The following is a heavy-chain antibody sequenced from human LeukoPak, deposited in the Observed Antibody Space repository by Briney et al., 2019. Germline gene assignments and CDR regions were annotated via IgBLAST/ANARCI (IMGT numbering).Heavy chain of an antibody. Sequence: SETLSLTCTVSGDSIGSHYWSWIRQAPGKGLECIGYIYINGDTNRNPSLKGRVTISLDTSKNQFSLRLSSVTAADTAVYYCARGARIFDFWGPGILVTVSS. CDR2: IYINGDT. CDR3: ARGARIFDF. J-gene: IGHJ4*02. V-gene: IGHV4-4*09. CDR1: GDSIGSHY. D-gene: IGHD2/OR15-2a*01.